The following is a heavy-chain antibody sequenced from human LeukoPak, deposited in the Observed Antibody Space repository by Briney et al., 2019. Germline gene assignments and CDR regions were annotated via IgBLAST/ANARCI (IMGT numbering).Heavy chain of an antibody. CDR1: GFTFSSYS. CDR2: ISSSSSYI. V-gene: IGHV3-21*01. J-gene: IGHJ4*02. CDR3: ARGLYSGYDGL. Sequence: PGGSLRLSCAASGFTFSSYSMNWVHQAPGKGLEWVSSISSSSSYIYYADSVKGQFTISRDNAKNSLYLQMNSLRAEDTAVYYCARGLYSGYDGLWGQGTLVTVPS. D-gene: IGHD5-12*01.